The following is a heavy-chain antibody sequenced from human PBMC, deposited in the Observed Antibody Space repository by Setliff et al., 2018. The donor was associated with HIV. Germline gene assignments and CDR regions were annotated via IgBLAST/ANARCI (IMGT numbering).Heavy chain of an antibody. CDR3: AREATVTSLDY. CDR1: GFTFDSHG. V-gene: IGHV3-48*01. D-gene: IGHD4-4*01. J-gene: IGHJ4*02. CDR2: INPAGITM. Sequence: GGSLRLSCAGSGFTFDSHGMIWVRQAPGRGLEWLSYINPAGITMYYADSVRGRFTISRDNAQSSLYLQINSLRAGDTAVYYCAREATVTSLDYWGQGTLVT.